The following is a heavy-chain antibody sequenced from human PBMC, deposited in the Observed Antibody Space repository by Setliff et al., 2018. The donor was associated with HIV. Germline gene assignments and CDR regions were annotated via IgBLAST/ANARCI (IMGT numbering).Heavy chain of an antibody. J-gene: IGHJ4*02. CDR2: IYYSGST. CDR3: AGLYGSGSYQVDY. V-gene: IGHV4-61*03. Sequence: SETLSLTCTVSGGSVSSRSYYWCWIRQPSGKGLEWIGYIYYSGSTNYNPSLKSRVTISVDTSKNHFSLKLRSVTAADTAVYYCAGLYGSGSYQVDYWGQGTLVTVSS. CDR1: GGSVSSRSYY. D-gene: IGHD3-10*01.